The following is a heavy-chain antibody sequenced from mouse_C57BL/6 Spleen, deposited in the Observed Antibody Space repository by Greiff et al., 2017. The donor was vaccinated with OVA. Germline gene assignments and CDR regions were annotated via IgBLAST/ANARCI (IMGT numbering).Heavy chain of an antibody. J-gene: IGHJ2*01. CDR1: GYAFSSSW. CDR3: ERERIDY. CDR2: IYPGDGDT. Sequence: QVQLQQSGPELVKPGASVKISCKASGYAFSSSWMNWVKQRPGKGLEWIGRIYPGDGDTNYNGKFKGKATLTVDKSSSTAYMQLSSLTSEDSAVYFCERERIDYWGQGTTLTVSS. V-gene: IGHV1-82*01.